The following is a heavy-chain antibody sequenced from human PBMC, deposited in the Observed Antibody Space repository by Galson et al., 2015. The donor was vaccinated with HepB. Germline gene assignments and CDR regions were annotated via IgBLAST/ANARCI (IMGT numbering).Heavy chain of an antibody. CDR1: GYTFINYG. CDR2: ISAYNGYT. V-gene: IGHV1-18*01. CDR3: ARVVRGGASYFDY. J-gene: IGHJ4*02. D-gene: IGHD4-23*01. Sequence: SVKVSCKASGYTFINYGISWVRQAPGQGLEWMGWISAYNGYTNYEQRFQGRVTMTTDTSTSTAYMALRSLRSDDTAVYYCARVVRGGASYFDYWGQGTLGTVSS.